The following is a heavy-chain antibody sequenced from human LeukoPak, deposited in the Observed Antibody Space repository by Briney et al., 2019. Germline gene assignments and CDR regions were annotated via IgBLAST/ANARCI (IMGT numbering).Heavy chain of an antibody. CDR3: VKEHNTGWPNFDY. D-gene: IGHD6-19*01. CDR1: GFTFDGYT. J-gene: IGHJ4*02. V-gene: IGHV3-43*01. Sequence: PGGSLXLSCAASGFTFDGYTMQWVRQAPGKGLEGGSLIRRNGGFSFYAESVKGRFTIYRDNSRDSLYLHLNSLRPEDTAVYYCVKEHNTGWPNFDYWGQGTLVTVYS. CDR2: IRRNGGFS.